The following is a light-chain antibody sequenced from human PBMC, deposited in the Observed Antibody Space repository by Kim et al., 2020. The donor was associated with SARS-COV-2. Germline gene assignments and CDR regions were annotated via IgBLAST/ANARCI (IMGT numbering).Light chain of an antibody. J-gene: IGKJ2*01. CDR2: DAS. Sequence: TLSLSPGERATLSCRASQSVSSYLAWYQQKPGQAPRLLIYDASNRATGIPARFSGSGSGTDFTLTISSLEPEDFAVYYCQQRSTYTFGQGTKLEIK. V-gene: IGKV3-11*01. CDR3: QQRSTYT. CDR1: QSVSSY.